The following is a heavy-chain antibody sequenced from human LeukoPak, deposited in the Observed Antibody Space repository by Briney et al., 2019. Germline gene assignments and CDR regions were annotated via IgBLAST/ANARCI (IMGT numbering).Heavy chain of an antibody. CDR1: GGSISSYY. Sequence: SETLSLTCTVSGGSISSYYWSWIRQPPGKGLEWIGYIYYSGSTNYNPSPKSRVTISVDTSKNQFSLKLSSVTAADTAVYYCARVSRGSGWYGWWFDPWGQGTLVTVSS. J-gene: IGHJ5*02. CDR3: ARVSRGSGWYGWWFDP. V-gene: IGHV4-59*01. CDR2: IYYSGST. D-gene: IGHD6-19*01.